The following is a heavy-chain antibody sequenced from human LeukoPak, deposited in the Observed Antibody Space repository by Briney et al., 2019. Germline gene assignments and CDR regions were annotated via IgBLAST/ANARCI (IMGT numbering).Heavy chain of an antibody. CDR2: ISSSSSYI. V-gene: IGHV3-21*01. CDR3: ARPGEPLWFGEWDFDY. Sequence: TGGSLRLSCAASGFTFSSYSMNWVRQAPGKGLEWVSSISSSSSYIYYADSVKGRFTISRDNAKNSLYLQMNSLRAEDTAVYYCARPGEPLWFGEWDFDYWGQGTLVTVSS. CDR1: GFTFSSYS. J-gene: IGHJ4*02. D-gene: IGHD3-10*01.